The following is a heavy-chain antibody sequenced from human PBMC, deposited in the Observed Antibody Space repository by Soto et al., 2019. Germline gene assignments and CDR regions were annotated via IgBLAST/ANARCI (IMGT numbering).Heavy chain of an antibody. V-gene: IGHV4-31*03. CDR3: ARGRALYSNYDS. D-gene: IGHD4-4*01. J-gene: IGHJ5*01. Sequence: QVQLQESGPGLVKPSQTLSLTCTVSGASISSGVYFWSWFRQYQGKGLEWIGYIYYSGSTYYNPSLKTRVTISLDTSKSQFSLKLSSMTAADTAVYYCARGRALYSNYDSWGQGTLVTVSS. CDR1: GASISSGVYF. CDR2: IYYSGST.